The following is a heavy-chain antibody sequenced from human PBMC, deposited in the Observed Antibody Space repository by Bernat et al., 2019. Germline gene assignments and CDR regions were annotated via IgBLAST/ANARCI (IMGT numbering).Heavy chain of an antibody. D-gene: IGHD6-19*01. J-gene: IGHJ2*01. CDR1: GGSISSYY. CDR3: ARYGDPWLVEHGWYFDL. Sequence: QVQLQESGPGLVKPSETLSLTCTVSGGSISSYYWSWIRQPPGKGLEWIGYIYYSGSTNYNPSLKSRVTISVDTSKNQFSLKLSSVTAADTAVYYCARYGDPWLVEHGWYFDLWGRGTLVTVSS. CDR2: IYYSGST. V-gene: IGHV4-59*01.